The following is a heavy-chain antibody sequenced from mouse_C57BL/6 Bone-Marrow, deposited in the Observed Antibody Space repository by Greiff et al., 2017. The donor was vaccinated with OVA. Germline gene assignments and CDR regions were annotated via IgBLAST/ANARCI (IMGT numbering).Heavy chain of an antibody. CDR3: ARTGSNYGGFAY. J-gene: IGHJ3*01. V-gene: IGHV3-6*01. Sequence: EVQLQESGPGLVKPSQSLSLTCSVTGYSITSGYYWNWIRQFPGNKLEWMGYISYDGSNNYNPSLKNRISITRDTSKNQFFLKLNSVTTEDTATYYCARTGSNYGGFAYWGQGTLVTVSA. CDR2: ISYDGSN. CDR1: GYSITSGYY. D-gene: IGHD2-5*01.